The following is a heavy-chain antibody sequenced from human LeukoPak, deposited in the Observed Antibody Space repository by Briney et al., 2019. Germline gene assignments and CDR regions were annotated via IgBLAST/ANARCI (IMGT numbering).Heavy chain of an antibody. Sequence: SETLSLTCAVYGGSFSGYYWSWIRQPPGKGLEWIGEINHSGSTNYNPSLKSRVTISVDTSKNQFSLKLSSVPAADTAVYYCARAGCSGGSCYSAHYYFHGMDVWGQGTTVTVSS. CDR3: ARAGCSGGSCYSAHYYFHGMDV. V-gene: IGHV4-34*01. D-gene: IGHD2-15*01. J-gene: IGHJ6*02. CDR1: GGSFSGYY. CDR2: INHSGST.